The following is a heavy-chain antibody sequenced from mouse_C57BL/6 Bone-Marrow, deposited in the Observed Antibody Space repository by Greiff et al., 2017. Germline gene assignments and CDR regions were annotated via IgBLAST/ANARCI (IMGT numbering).Heavy chain of an antibody. CDR3: ARDRDYYGSSPWYFDV. CDR2: IYYSGTI. J-gene: IGHJ1*03. Sequence: EVQLVESGPGLVKPSQTVFLTCTVTGISITTGNYRWSWIRQFPGNKLEWIGYIYYSGTITYNPSLTSRTTITSDTPKNQFFLEMNSLTAEDTATYYCARDRDYYGSSPWYFDVWGTGTTVTVSS. CDR1: GISITTGNYR. D-gene: IGHD1-1*01. V-gene: IGHV3-5*01.